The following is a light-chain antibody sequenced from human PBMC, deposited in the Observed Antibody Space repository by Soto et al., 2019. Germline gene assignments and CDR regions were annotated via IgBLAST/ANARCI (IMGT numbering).Light chain of an antibody. V-gene: IGLV2-14*01. Sequence: QSALTQPASVSGSPGQSITISCTGTSSDVGGYDAVAWYQQYPGKAPKLMIYEVSNRLSGISDRFSGSKSGNTASLTISGLQAADEADYYCSSYRRGSAPYVFGTGTKLT. J-gene: IGLJ1*01. CDR1: SSDVGGYDA. CDR3: SSYRRGSAPYV. CDR2: EVS.